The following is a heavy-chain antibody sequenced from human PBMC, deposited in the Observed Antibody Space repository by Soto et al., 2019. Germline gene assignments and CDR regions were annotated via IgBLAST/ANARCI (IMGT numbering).Heavy chain of an antibody. V-gene: IGHV2-5*01. Sequence: QITLKESGPTLVKPTQTLTLTCIFSGFSLRTSGVGVGWIRQPPGKALEWPGFIYWNDDKRYSPSLKSRLTITKATSKNQVVLTMTNMDPVDTATYYCAKSGSSGWYGWFDPWGRGTLVTVSS. J-gene: IGHJ5*02. CDR1: GFSLRTSGVG. D-gene: IGHD6-19*01. CDR2: IYWNDDK. CDR3: AKSGSSGWYGWFDP.